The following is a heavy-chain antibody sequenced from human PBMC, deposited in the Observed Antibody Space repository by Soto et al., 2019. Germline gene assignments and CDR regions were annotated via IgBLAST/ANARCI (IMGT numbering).Heavy chain of an antibody. D-gene: IGHD6-6*01. CDR1: GYTFTGYY. Sequence: SVKVSCKASGYTFTGYYMHWVRQAPGQGLEWMGGIIPIFGTANYAQKFQGRVTITADKSTSTAYMELSSLRSEDTAVYYCARDREYSSPLGAFDIWGQGTMVTVSS. CDR2: IIPIFGTA. V-gene: IGHV1-69*06. CDR3: ARDREYSSPLGAFDI. J-gene: IGHJ3*02.